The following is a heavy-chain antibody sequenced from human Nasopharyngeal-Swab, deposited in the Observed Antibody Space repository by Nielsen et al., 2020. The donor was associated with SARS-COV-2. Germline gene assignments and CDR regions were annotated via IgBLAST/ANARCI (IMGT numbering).Heavy chain of an antibody. CDR2: ISGGGGDDQ. D-gene: IGHD6-19*01. Sequence: GGSLRLSCTVSGFSLTSNAMSWVRQAPGKGPEWVSGISGGGGDDQHYGDFVRGRFIISKDNSKNTLYLQMNSLRAEDTAVYYCAREAQTGYSSGWTYYYYGMDVWGQGTTVTVSS. V-gene: IGHV3-23*01. CDR3: AREAQTGYSSGWTYYYYGMDV. CDR1: GFSLTSNA. J-gene: IGHJ6*02.